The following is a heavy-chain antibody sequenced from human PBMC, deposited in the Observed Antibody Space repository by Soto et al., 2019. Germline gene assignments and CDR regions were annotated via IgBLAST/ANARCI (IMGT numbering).Heavy chain of an antibody. CDR2: IYYSGTT. Sequence: WTWIRQPPGKGLEWMGYIYYSGTTTNYNPSLKSRVTLSVDTSKNQFSLKFSSLTAADTAVYYCASLGGSYAVPHFDYWGQGTLVTVSS. D-gene: IGHD1-26*01. CDR3: ASLGGSYAVPHFDY. J-gene: IGHJ4*02. V-gene: IGHV4-59*08.